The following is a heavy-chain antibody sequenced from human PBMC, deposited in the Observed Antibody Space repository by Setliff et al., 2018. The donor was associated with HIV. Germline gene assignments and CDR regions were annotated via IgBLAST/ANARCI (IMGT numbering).Heavy chain of an antibody. Sequence: KTSETLSLTCTVSGGSISSSSYSWSWIRQPPGKGLEWIGYIYYSGSTNYNPSLKSRVTISVDTSKNQFSLKLSSVTAADTAVYYCARGDGTKYYYYYYMDVWGKGTTVTVSS. D-gene: IGHD1-7*01. CDR3: ARGDGTKYYYYYYMDV. J-gene: IGHJ6*03. CDR2: IYYSGST. V-gene: IGHV4-61*01. CDR1: GGSISSSSYS.